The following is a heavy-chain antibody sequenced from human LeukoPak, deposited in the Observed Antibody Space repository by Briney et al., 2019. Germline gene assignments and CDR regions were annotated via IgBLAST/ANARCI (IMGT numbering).Heavy chain of an antibody. V-gene: IGHV3-30*02. J-gene: IGHJ5*02. D-gene: IGHD3-22*01. CDR2: MRYDGNDK. CDR3: ARDSSITMIVVEFDP. CDR1: GFTFGDYG. Sequence: GGSLRLSCAASGFTFGDYGMHWVRQAPGKGLEWVAFMRYDGNDKYYADSVRGRFTISRDNSKNTLYLQMNSLRAEDTAVYYCARDSSITMIVVEFDPWGQGTLVTVSS.